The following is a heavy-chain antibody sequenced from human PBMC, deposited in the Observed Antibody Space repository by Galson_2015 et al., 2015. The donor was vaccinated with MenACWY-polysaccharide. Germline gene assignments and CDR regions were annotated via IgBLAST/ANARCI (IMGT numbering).Heavy chain of an antibody. V-gene: IGHV5-51*01. J-gene: IGHJ3*02. CDR2: VYPDDSDT. Sequence: QSGAEVKKPGESLQISCKGSGSNFSAYWVAWVRQKPGEGLVWMGIVYPDDSDTQYSPSFHGRVIMSGDKSISTAYLQWSSLEASDTAIYYCARLWLRRLDGDGFDIWGQGTMVIVSS. D-gene: IGHD3-22*01. CDR3: ARLWLRRLDGDGFDI. CDR1: GSNFSAYW.